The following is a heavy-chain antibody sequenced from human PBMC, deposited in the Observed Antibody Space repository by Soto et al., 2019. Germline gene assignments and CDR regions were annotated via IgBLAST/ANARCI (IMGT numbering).Heavy chain of an antibody. J-gene: IGHJ4*02. D-gene: IGHD3-22*01. CDR1: GFTFSSCG. V-gene: IGHV3-30*18. CDR3: AKVSYYDSSGYCLDY. Sequence: QVQLVESGGGVVQPGRSLRLSCAASGFTFSSCGMHWVRQAPGKGLEWVAVISYDGSNKYYADSVKGRFTISRDNSKNTLYLQMNSLRAEDTAVYYCAKVSYYDSSGYCLDYWGQGTLVTVSS. CDR2: ISYDGSNK.